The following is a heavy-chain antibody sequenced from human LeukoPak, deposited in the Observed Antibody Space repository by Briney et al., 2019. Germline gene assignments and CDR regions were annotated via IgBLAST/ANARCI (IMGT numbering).Heavy chain of an antibody. Sequence: GASVKVSCKASGYTFTSYGISWVRQAPGQGLEWMGWISAYNGNTNYAQKLQGRDTMTTDTSTSTAYMELRSLRSDDTAVYYCARDRHPLQDIVVVPAALWGQGTLVTVSS. D-gene: IGHD2-2*01. CDR3: ARDRHPLQDIVVVPAAL. J-gene: IGHJ4*02. CDR1: GYTFTSYG. V-gene: IGHV1-18*01. CDR2: ISAYNGNT.